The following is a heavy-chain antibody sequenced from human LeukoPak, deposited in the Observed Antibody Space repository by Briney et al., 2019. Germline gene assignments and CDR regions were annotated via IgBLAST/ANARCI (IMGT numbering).Heavy chain of an antibody. CDR3: AKGVAANLPVYGMDV. Sequence: GGSLRLSCAASGSTFSSYAMSWVRQAPGKGLEWVSAISGSGGSTYYADSVKGRFTISRDNSKNTLYLQMNSLRAEDTAVYYCAKGVAANLPVYGMDVWGQGTTVTVSS. D-gene: IGHD2-15*01. CDR1: GSTFSSYA. V-gene: IGHV3-23*01. CDR2: ISGSGGST. J-gene: IGHJ6*02.